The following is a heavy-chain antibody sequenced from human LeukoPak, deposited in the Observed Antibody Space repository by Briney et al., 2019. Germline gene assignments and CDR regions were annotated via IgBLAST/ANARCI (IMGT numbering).Heavy chain of an antibody. CDR3: AKGTATVTSSYYYMDV. Sequence: GGSLRLSCAPSGFTFTNFAMSWVRQASGPGLEWVSAISGSGDTKYYANSVKGRFTIFREDTKNTLYLQMNSLRAEDTAVYYCAKGTATVTSSYYYMDVWGKGTTVTVSS. D-gene: IGHD4-17*01. CDR2: ISGSGDTK. V-gene: IGHV3-23*01. CDR1: GFTFTNFA. J-gene: IGHJ6*03.